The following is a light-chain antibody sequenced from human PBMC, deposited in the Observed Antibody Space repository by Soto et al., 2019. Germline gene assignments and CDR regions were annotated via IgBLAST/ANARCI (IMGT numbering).Light chain of an antibody. CDR3: QQYNSWPLT. V-gene: IGKV3-15*01. CDR1: QSVSNN. Sequence: EIVMTQSPATLSVSPGERATLSCRASQSVSNNLAWYQQKPGQAPRLLIYGASTRATGTPARFSGSGSGTEFTLTISSLQSEDFAVYYCQQYNSWPLTFGGGTKVAIK. J-gene: IGKJ4*01. CDR2: GAS.